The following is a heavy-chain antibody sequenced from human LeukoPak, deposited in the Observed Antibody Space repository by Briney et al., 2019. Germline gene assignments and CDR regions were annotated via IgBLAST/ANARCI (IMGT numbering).Heavy chain of an antibody. V-gene: IGHV4-59*08. D-gene: IGHD2-8*01. CDR2: IDYSGST. Sequence: SETLSLTCTVSGGSISSYYWNWIRQLPGKGLEWIGYIDYSGSTNYNPSLKSRVAISVDTSKNQFSLKLSSVTAADTAVYYCARQSPLTKSVDYWGQGTLVTVSS. CDR3: ARQSPLTKSVDY. CDR1: GGSISSYY. J-gene: IGHJ4*02.